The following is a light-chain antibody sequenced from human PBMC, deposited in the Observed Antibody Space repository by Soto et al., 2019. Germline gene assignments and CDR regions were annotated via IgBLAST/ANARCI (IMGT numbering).Light chain of an antibody. CDR2: GNN. CDR1: SSNIGAGYE. CDR3: QSYDSSLSGYV. V-gene: IGLV1-40*01. Sequence: QSVLTQPPSVSGGPGQRVTISCTGSSSNIGAGYEVHWYQQLPGTAPKLLIYGNNNRPSGVPDRFSGSKSGTSASLAITGFQAEDEADYYCQSYDSSLSGYVFGTGTKVTVL. J-gene: IGLJ1*01.